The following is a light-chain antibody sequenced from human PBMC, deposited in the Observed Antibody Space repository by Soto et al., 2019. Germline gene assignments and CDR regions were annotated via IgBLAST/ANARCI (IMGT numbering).Light chain of an antibody. J-gene: IGLJ1*01. V-gene: IGLV4-69*01. Sequence: QLVLTQSPSASASLGASVKLTCTLSSGHSTYVIAWHQQQPEKGPRFLMKVSSDGTHAKGDGIPDRFSGSSSGAERYLTISSLQSEDEADYYCYTWGTGIHVFGTGTKVTVL. CDR1: SGHSTYV. CDR3: YTWGTGIHV. CDR2: VSSDGTH.